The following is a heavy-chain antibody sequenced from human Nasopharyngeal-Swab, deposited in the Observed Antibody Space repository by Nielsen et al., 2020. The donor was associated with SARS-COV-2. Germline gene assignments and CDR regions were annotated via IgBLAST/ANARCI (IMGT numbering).Heavy chain of an antibody. Sequence: PGTGVEWIGYIYYSGSTYYNPSLKSRLTISVDTSKNQFSLKLSSVTAADTAVYYCARAPTVFGVVITAFDYWGQGALVTVSS. V-gene: IGHV4-31*02. J-gene: IGHJ4*02. CDR3: ARAPTVFGVVITAFDY. D-gene: IGHD3-3*01. CDR2: IYYSGST.